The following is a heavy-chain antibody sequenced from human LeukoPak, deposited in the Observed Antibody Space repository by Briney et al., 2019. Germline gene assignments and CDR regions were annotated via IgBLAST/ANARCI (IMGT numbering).Heavy chain of an antibody. Sequence: SETLSLTCTVSGGSISSYYWSWIRQPPGKGLEWIGSICTSGSTTYNPSLKSRVTISVDTSKNQFSLKLSSVTAADTAVYYCARLGKYCSGGSCYSPFDYYYYMDVWGKGTTVTVSS. V-gene: IGHV4-4*09. J-gene: IGHJ6*03. D-gene: IGHD2-15*01. CDR2: ICTSGST. CDR3: ARLGKYCSGGSCYSPFDYYYYMDV. CDR1: GGSISSYY.